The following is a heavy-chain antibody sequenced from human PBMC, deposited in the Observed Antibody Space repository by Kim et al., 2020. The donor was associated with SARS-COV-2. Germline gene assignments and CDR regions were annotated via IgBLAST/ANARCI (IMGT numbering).Heavy chain of an antibody. CDR3: ARVVGSGNYYNVGYYY. J-gene: IGHJ6*01. D-gene: IGHD3-10*01. V-gene: IGHV4-61*01. CDR2: IYYSGST. CDR1: GGSVSSGSYY. Sequence: SETLSLTCTVSGGSVSSGSYYWSWIRQPPGKGLEWIGYIYYSGSTNYNPSLKSRVTISVDTSKNQFSLKLSSVTAADTAVYYCARVVGSGNYYNVGYYY.